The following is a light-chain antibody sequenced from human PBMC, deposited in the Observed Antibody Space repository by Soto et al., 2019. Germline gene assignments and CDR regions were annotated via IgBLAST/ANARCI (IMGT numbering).Light chain of an antibody. Sequence: QSALTQPASVSGSPGQSITISCTGTSSDVGGYNYVSWYQQHPGKAPKLMIYEVSNRPSGVSYRFSGSKSGNTASLTISGRQAEDEADYYCSSYTSSSTRVFGTGTKLTVL. CDR3: SSYTSSSTRV. J-gene: IGLJ1*01. CDR1: SSDVGGYNY. CDR2: EVS. V-gene: IGLV2-14*01.